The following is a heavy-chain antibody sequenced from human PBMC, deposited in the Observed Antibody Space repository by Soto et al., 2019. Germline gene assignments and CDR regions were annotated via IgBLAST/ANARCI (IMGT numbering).Heavy chain of an antibody. Sequence: PGGSLRHSCAASGFTFISYGMHWVRQATGKGLEWVAVISYDGSNKYYADSVKGRFTISRDNSKNTLYLQMNSLRAEDTAVYYCAKDHVDTAMEKDLYYYGMDVWGQGTTVTVS. D-gene: IGHD5-18*01. CDR1: GFTFISYG. V-gene: IGHV3-30*18. CDR2: ISYDGSNK. CDR3: AKDHVDTAMEKDLYYYGMDV. J-gene: IGHJ6*02.